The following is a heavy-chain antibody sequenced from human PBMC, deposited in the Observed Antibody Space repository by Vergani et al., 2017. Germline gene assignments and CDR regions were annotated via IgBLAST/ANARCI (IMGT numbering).Heavy chain of an antibody. Sequence: QITLKESGPTLVKPTQTLTLTCTFSGFSLSTSGVGVGWIRQPPGKALEWLALIYWNDDKRYSPSLKSRLTITKDTSKNQVVLTMTNMDPVDTATYYCAHRRDYGDSDYFDYWGQGTLVTVSS. J-gene: IGHJ4*02. V-gene: IGHV2-5*01. CDR2: IYWNDDK. CDR1: GFSLSTSGVG. D-gene: IGHD4-17*01. CDR3: AHRRDYGDSDYFDY.